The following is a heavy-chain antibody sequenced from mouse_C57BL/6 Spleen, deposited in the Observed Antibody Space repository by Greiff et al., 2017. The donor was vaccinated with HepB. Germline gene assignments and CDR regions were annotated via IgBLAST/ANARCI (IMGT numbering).Heavy chain of an antibody. J-gene: IGHJ3*01. CDR1: GYAFSSSW. V-gene: IGHV1-82*01. CDR3: AREGDSSGYAWFAY. CDR2: IYPGDGDT. D-gene: IGHD3-2*02. Sequence: VQRVESGPELVKPGASVKISCKASGYAFSSSWMNWVKQRPGKGLEWIGRIYPGDGDTNYNGKFKGKATLTADKSSSTAYMQLSSLTSEDSAVYFCAREGDSSGYAWFAYWGQGTLVTVSA.